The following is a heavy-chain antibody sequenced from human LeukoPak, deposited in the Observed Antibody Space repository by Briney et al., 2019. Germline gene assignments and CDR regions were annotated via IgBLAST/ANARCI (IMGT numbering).Heavy chain of an antibody. D-gene: IGHD2-2*01. CDR2: ITSSSDTI. Sequence: PGGSLRLSCEASGFTFSDYSMNWVRQAPGEGLEWLSYITSSSDTIYYADSVEGRFTSSRDNSKNTLYLQMNSLRAEDTAVYYCAKDWQSELDLRYQLLGDWFDPWGQGTLVTVSS. J-gene: IGHJ5*02. CDR3: AKDWQSELDLRYQLLGDWFDP. CDR1: GFTFSDYS. V-gene: IGHV3-48*01.